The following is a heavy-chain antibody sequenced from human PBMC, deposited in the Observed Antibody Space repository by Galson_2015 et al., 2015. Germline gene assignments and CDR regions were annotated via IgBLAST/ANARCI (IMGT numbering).Heavy chain of an antibody. D-gene: IGHD6-13*01. CDR1: GVSFGRYI. J-gene: IGHJ3*02. V-gene: IGHV3-23*01. CDR2: IRGTSGNT. CDR3: ANNLHNSRFDI. Sequence: ALRLCCAACGVSFGRYIMTWVRQAPAKGLEWASSIRGTSGNTYYADSVKGRFTISIVHSKKTLYLQMTSLKADDSAVYYCANNLHNSRFDIWGQGTMVTVSS.